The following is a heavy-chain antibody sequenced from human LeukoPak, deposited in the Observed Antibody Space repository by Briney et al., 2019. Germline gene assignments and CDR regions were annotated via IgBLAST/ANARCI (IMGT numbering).Heavy chain of an antibody. J-gene: IGHJ6*02. V-gene: IGHV3-48*01. D-gene: IGHD1-26*01. CDR2: ISSSSTI. CDR3: ARDDYSGILGDYYGMDV. CDR1: GFTFSSYS. Sequence: TGGSLRLSCAASGFTFSSYSMNWVRQAPGKGLEWVSYISSSSTIYYADSVKGRFTISRDNAKNSLYLQMNSLRAEDTAVYYCARDDYSGILGDYYGMDVWGQGTTVTVSS.